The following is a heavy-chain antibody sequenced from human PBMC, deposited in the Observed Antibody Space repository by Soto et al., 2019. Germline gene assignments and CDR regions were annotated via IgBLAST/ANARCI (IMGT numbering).Heavy chain of an antibody. D-gene: IGHD3-10*01. Sequence: QVQLQESGPGLVKPSGTLSLTCAVSGGSISSSNWWSWVRQPPGKGLEWIGEIYHSGSTNYNPSLKSRGTITVNQSKNQFSLKLSPVDAGDTAGDYWARGAEAVLLLFGGGMDVWGQGTTVTVSS. CDR2: IYHSGST. CDR1: GGSISSSNW. CDR3: ARGAEAVLLLFGGGMDV. V-gene: IGHV4-4*02. J-gene: IGHJ6*02.